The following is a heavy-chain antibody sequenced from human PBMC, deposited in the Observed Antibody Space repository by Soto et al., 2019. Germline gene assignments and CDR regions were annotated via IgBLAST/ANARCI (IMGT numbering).Heavy chain of an antibody. D-gene: IGHD3-22*01. Sequence: SQMLSLTCTKHAVSLRSPNYYCDWIGHPPGKGLEWIGSIYYRGITYYYPSLKSRVTKSVDTSKNQFSLKLSSLTAAYTALYYCASQHYYDSSGYYVVYWGQGTLVTVS. CDR1: AVSLRSPNYY. V-gene: IGHV4-39*01. CDR3: ASQHYYDSSGYYVVY. J-gene: IGHJ4*02. CDR2: IYYRGIT.